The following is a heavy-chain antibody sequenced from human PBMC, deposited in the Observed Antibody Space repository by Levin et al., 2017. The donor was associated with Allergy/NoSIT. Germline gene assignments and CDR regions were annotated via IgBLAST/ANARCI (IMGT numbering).Heavy chain of an antibody. V-gene: IGHV4-34*01. J-gene: IGHJ6*02. Sequence: SETLSLTCAVYGGSFSGYYWSWIRQPPGKGLEWIGEINHSGSTNYNPSLKSRVTISVDTSKNQFSLKLSSVTAADTAVYYCASLLQYYYDSSGYYGMDVWGQGTTVTVSS. CDR2: INHSGST. D-gene: IGHD3-22*01. CDR3: ASLLQYYYDSSGYYGMDV. CDR1: GGSFSGYY.